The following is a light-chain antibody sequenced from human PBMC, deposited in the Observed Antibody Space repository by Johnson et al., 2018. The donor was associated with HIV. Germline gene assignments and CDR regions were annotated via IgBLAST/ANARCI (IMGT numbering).Light chain of an antibody. CDR3: GTWDSSLNAGV. CDR1: SSTIGNNY. Sequence: QSVLTQPPSVSAAPGQRVTISCSGSSSTIGNNYVSWYQLLPGTAPKLLIYKNDKRPSGIADRFSDTKSGTSATLGITGLQTGDEADYYCGTWDSSLNAGVFGTGTKVTVL. CDR2: KND. V-gene: IGLV1-51*02. J-gene: IGLJ1*01.